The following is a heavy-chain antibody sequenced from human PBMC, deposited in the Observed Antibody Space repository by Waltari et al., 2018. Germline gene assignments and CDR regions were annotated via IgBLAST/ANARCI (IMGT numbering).Heavy chain of an antibody. Sequence: SGGTFSSYAISWVRQAPGQGLEWMGGIIPIFGTANYAQKFQGRVTITTDESTSTAYMELSSLRSEDTAVYYCARDGAYGDYVFDYWGQGTLVTVSS. CDR1: GGTFSSYA. J-gene: IGHJ4*02. D-gene: IGHD4-17*01. CDR2: IIPIFGTA. V-gene: IGHV1-69*05. CDR3: ARDGAYGDYVFDY.